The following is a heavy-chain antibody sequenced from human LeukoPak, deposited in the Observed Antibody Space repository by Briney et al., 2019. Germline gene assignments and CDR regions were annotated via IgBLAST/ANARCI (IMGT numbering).Heavy chain of an antibody. D-gene: IGHD6-6*01. CDR1: GGSISSSSYY. CDR3: ATQYSSSVGLFDY. J-gene: IGHJ4*02. V-gene: IGHV4-39*01. CDR2: IYYSGST. Sequence: SETLSLTCTVSGGSISSSSYYWGWIRQPPGKGLEWIGSIYYSGSTYYNPSLKSRVTISVDTSKNQFSLKLSSVTAADTAVYYCATQYSSSVGLFDYWGQGTLVTVSS.